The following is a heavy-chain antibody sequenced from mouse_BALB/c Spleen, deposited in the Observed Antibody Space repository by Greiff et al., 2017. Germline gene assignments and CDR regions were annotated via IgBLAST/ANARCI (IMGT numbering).Heavy chain of an antibody. V-gene: IGHV14-3*02. D-gene: IGHD3-1*01. CDR3: AREGYLGYYYAMDY. CDR1: GFNIKDTY. Sequence: VQLQQSGAELVKPGASVKLSCTASGFNIKDTYMHWVKQRPEQGLEWIGRIDPANGNTKYDPKFQGKATITADTSSNTAYLQLSSLTSEDTAVYYCAREGYLGYYYAMDYWGQGTSVTVSS. J-gene: IGHJ4*01. CDR2: IDPANGNT.